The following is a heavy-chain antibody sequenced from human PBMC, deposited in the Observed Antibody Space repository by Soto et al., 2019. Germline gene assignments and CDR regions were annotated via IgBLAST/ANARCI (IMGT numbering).Heavy chain of an antibody. Sequence: SETLSLTCTVSGGSISSSSYYWGWIRQPPGKGLERIGSIYYSGSTYYNPSLKSRVTISVDTSKNQSSLKLSSVTAADTAVYYCAGPGIAVAGSAFDIWGQGTMVTVSS. D-gene: IGHD6-19*01. CDR2: IYYSGST. CDR3: AGPGIAVAGSAFDI. J-gene: IGHJ3*02. V-gene: IGHV4-39*01. CDR1: GGSISSSSYY.